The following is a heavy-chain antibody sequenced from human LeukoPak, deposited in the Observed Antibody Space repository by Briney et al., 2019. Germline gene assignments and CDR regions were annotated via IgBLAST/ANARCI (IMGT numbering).Heavy chain of an antibody. CDR3: ARDRRGGMIVVVNDPYFDY. D-gene: IGHD3-22*01. Sequence: PSETLSLTCTVSGGSISSYYWSWIQQPAGKGLEWIGRIYTSGSTNYNPSLKSRVTMSVDTSKNQFSLKLSSVTAADTAVYYCARDRRGGMIVVVNDPYFDYWGQGTLVTVSS. J-gene: IGHJ4*02. CDR2: IYTSGST. V-gene: IGHV4-4*07. CDR1: GGSISSYY.